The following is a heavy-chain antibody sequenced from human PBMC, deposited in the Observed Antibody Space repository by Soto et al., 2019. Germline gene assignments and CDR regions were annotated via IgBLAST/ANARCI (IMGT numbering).Heavy chain of an antibody. V-gene: IGHV3-30-3*01. Sequence: GGFLRLSCAASGFTFSSYAMHWVRQAPGKGLEWVAIISNDGNNRYFADSVKGRFSISRDNSKDTLFLQMNSLRVEDTAVYFCAAGTAADTYWGQGTLVTVSS. J-gene: IGHJ4*02. CDR2: ISNDGNNR. D-gene: IGHD6-13*01. CDR3: AAGTAADTY. CDR1: GFTFSSYA.